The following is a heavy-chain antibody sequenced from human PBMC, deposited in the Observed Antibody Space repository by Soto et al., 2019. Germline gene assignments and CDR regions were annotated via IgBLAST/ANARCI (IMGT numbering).Heavy chain of an antibody. J-gene: IGHJ6*02. CDR2: IIPITATA. V-gene: IGHV1-69*01. Sequence: QVQLVQSGAEVKKPGSSVKVSCKASGGTFGSYAISWVRQAPGQGLEWMGGIIPITATANYAQKFQGRVTITADESTSTASKQVRRLGSEETAVYYCARSQGSRTSLEIYYYYYYGMDVWGQGTTVTVSS. CDR3: ARSQGSRTSLEIYYYYYYGMDV. D-gene: IGHD2-2*01. CDR1: GGTFGSYA.